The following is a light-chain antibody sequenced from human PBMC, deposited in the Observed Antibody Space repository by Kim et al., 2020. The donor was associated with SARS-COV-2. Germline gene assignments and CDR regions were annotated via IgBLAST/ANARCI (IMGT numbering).Light chain of an antibody. CDR1: QSISSNY. CDR3: QQYGSSPRT. J-gene: IGKJ1*01. CDR2: GAS. Sequence: SPGERATLSCRASQSISSNYLAWYQQKPGQAPRLLIYGASSRATGIPDRFSGSGSGTDFTLTISRLEPEDFAVYYCQQYGSSPRTFGQGTKVE. V-gene: IGKV3-20*01.